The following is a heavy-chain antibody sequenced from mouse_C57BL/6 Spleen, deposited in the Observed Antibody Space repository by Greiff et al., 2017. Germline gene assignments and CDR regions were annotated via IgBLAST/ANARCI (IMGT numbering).Heavy chain of an antibody. J-gene: IGHJ4*01. Sequence: QVQLQQSGPELVKPGASVKISCKASGYAFSSSWMNWVKQRPGKGLEWIGRIYPGDGDTNYNGKFKGKDTLTADKSSSTAYMQLSSLTSEDSAVYFCARELPGNYAMDYWGQGTSVTVSS. CDR3: ARELPGNYAMDY. CDR1: GYAFSSSW. CDR2: IYPGDGDT. V-gene: IGHV1-82*01.